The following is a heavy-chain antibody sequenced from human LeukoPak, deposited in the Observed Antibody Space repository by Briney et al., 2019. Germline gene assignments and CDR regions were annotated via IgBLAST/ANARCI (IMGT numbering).Heavy chain of an antibody. Sequence: GWSLRLSCAASGFTFSYYEMIWVRQAPGKGLEWVSYITGGSTTKNYADSVKGRFTISRDNAKNSLYLQMNSLRAEDTAIYYCARDGDIAVATAPYYFDYWGQGILVTVSS. CDR1: GFTFSYYE. CDR3: ARDGDIAVATAPYYFDY. D-gene: IGHD6-19*01. CDR2: ITGGSTTK. V-gene: IGHV3-48*03. J-gene: IGHJ4*02.